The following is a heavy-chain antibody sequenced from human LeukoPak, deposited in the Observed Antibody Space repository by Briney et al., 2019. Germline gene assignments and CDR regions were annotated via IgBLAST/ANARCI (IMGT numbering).Heavy chain of an antibody. D-gene: IGHD3-9*01. Sequence: GESLKISCKGSGYSFTSYWIGCVRQMPGKGLEWMGIIYPGDSDTRYSPSFQGQVTISADKSISTAYLQWSSLKASDTAIYYCARRNTIFDNWFDPWGQGTLVTVSS. CDR3: ARRNTIFDNWFDP. J-gene: IGHJ5*02. CDR2: IYPGDSDT. CDR1: GYSFTSYW. V-gene: IGHV5-51*01.